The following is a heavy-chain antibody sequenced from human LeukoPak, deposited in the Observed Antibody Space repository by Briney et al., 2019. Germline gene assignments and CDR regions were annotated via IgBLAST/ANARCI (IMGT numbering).Heavy chain of an antibody. CDR2: ISSSSSYI. Sequence: RPGGSLRLSCAASGFIFSNDAMNWVRQAPGKGLEWVSSISSSSSYIYYADSVKGRFTISRDNAKNSLYLQMNSLRAEDTAVYYCARNSEYYDFWSGYYNRYPDYWGQGTLVTVSS. CDR1: GFIFSNDA. D-gene: IGHD3-3*01. CDR3: ARNSEYYDFWSGYYNRYPDY. J-gene: IGHJ4*02. V-gene: IGHV3-21*01.